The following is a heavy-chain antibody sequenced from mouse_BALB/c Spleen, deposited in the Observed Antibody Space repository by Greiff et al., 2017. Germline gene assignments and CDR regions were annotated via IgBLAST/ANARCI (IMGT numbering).Heavy chain of an antibody. J-gene: IGHJ4*01. CDR3: ARVWLTQGYYAMDY. D-gene: IGHD2-2*01. CDR2: ISTYYGDA. Sequence: VQLKQSGAELVRPGVSVKISCKGSGYTFTDYAMHWVKQSHAKSLEWIGVISTYYGDASYNQKFKGKATMTVDKSSSTAYMELARLTSEDSAIYYCARVWLTQGYYAMDYWGQGTSVSVSS. CDR1: GYTFTDYA. V-gene: IGHV1S137*01.